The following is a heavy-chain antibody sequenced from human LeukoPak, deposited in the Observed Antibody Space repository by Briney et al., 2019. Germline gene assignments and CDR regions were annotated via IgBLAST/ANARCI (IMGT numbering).Heavy chain of an antibody. D-gene: IGHD2-2*01. CDR3: ARVDQFLSHGMDV. V-gene: IGHV4-59*01. J-gene: IGHJ6*02. CDR2: INYSGSA. Sequence: PSETLSLTCTVSGGFISNYYWTWVRQTPATGLEWIGYINYSGSAHYNPSLKSRVTISLDTSQSQFSLKLRSVTVADTAVYFCARVDQFLSHGMDVWGQGTAVTISS. CDR1: GGFISNYY.